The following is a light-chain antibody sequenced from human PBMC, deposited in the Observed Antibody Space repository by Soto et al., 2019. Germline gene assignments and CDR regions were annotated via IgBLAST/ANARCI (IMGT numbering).Light chain of an antibody. CDR3: QQYGDSPKYT. V-gene: IGKV3-20*01. Sequence: ENLLTQSPGTLSLSPGERATLSCRAGQSVDSSYLTWYQQKPGQAPRLLIYSTSTRAAGTPDRFTGSGSGTDFTLTITRLEPEDFAVYYCQQYGDSPKYTFAQGTKVDIK. CDR2: STS. J-gene: IGKJ2*01. CDR1: QSVDSSY.